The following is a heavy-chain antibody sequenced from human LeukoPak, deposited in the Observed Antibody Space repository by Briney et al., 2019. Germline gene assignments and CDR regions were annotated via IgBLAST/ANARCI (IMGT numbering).Heavy chain of an antibody. CDR3: ARNGRYDFWSAHRNYYFDY. Sequence: GGSLRLSCAASGFTFSSYSMNWVRQAPGKGLEWVSYISSSSSTIYYADSVKGRFTISRDNAKNSLYLQMNSLRAEDTAVYYCARNGRYDFWSAHRNYYFDYWGQGTLVTVSS. V-gene: IGHV3-48*01. J-gene: IGHJ4*02. CDR2: ISSSSSTI. CDR1: GFTFSSYS. D-gene: IGHD3-3*01.